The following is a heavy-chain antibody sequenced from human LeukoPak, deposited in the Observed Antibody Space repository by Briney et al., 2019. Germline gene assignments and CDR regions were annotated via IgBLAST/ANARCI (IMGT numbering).Heavy chain of an antibody. CDR1: GYTFTGYY. CDR3: ARDLNEWERANAFDI. CDR2: INPNSGGT. Sequence: GASVKVSCKASGYTFTGYYMHWVRQAPGQGLEWMGWINPNSGGTNYAQKFQGRVTMTRDTSISTAYMELSRLRSDDTAVYYCARDLNEWERANAFDIWGQGTMVTVSS. V-gene: IGHV1-2*02. D-gene: IGHD1-26*01. J-gene: IGHJ3*02.